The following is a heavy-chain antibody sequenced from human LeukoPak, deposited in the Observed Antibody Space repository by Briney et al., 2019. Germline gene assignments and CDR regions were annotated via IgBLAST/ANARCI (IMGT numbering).Heavy chain of an antibody. CDR2: INHSGST. CDR3: AREIYRGYPYNDD. D-gene: IGHD5-12*01. CDR1: GGSFSGYY. J-gene: IGHJ4*02. V-gene: IGHV4-34*01. Sequence: PSETLSLTCAVYGGSFSGYYWSWLRQPPGKGLEWIGEINHSGSTNYNPSLKSRVTISVDTSKSQFSLKLSSVTAADTAVYYCAREIYRGYPYNDDWGQGTLITVSS.